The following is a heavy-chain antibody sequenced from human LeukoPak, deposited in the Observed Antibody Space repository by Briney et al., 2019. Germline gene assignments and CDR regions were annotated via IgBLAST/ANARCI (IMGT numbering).Heavy chain of an antibody. D-gene: IGHD3-10*01. CDR3: ARDDLRSGWFDP. J-gene: IGHJ5*02. CDR1: GGSISSISFS. Sequence: SETLSLTCSVSGGSISSISFSWGWIRQPPGKGLEWIGNIDYSGTTQYNPSLKSRVAVSLDTSKNQFSLRLTSVTAADTAVYYCARDDLRSGWFDPWGQGTLVIVSS. CDR2: IDYSGTT. V-gene: IGHV4-39*07.